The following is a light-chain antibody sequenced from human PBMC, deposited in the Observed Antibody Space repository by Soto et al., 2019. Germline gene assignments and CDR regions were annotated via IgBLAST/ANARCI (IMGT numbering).Light chain of an antibody. V-gene: IGKV1-33*01. CDR1: QDIRNY. J-gene: IGKJ5*01. Sequence: DIQMTQSPSSLSASEGDRVSIRCRASQDIRNYLNWYQQKPGKAPKLLIYDASNLETGVPSRFSGSGSGTHFDLTISSLQPEDIATYYCQQYDNLPITFGQGTRLEI. CDR3: QQYDNLPIT. CDR2: DAS.